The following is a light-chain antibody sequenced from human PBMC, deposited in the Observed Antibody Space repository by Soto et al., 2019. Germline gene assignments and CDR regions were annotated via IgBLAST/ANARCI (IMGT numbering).Light chain of an antibody. Sequence: DIVMTQSPDSLAVSLGESSAINCKSCQSVLSSSKNKNFLAWYQQKPGQPPKLLVSWASTRESGVPDRFSGSGSGTDFTLTISSLQAEDVAVYYCQQYYTTPLTFGGGTNVEIK. CDR3: QQYYTTPLT. CDR2: WAS. J-gene: IGKJ4*01. CDR1: QSVLSSSKNKNF. V-gene: IGKV4-1*01.